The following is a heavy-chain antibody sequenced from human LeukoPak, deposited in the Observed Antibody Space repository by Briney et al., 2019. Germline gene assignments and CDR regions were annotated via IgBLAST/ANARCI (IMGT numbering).Heavy chain of an antibody. CDR1: GYTFTGYY. J-gene: IGHJ4*02. CDR3: ARDAIRRSFDY. Sequence: ASVKVSCTASGYTFTGYYMHWVRQAPGQGLEWMGWINPNSGGTNYAQKFQGRVTMTRDTSISTAFMELSRLRSDDTAVYYCARDAIRRSFDYWGQGTLVTVSS. CDR2: INPNSGGT. D-gene: IGHD5-24*01. V-gene: IGHV1-2*02.